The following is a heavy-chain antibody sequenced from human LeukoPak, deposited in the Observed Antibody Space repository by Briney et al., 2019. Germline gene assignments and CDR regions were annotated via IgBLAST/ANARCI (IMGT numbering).Heavy chain of an antibody. Sequence: PGGSLRLSCAASGFTFSDYYMSWIRQAPGKGLERVSYISSSGSTKYYADSVKGRFTISRDNAKNSLYLQMNSLRAEDTAVYYCARDRPLGRYSSSSSDTFDIWGQGTMVTVSS. CDR2: ISSSGSTK. CDR1: GFTFSDYY. V-gene: IGHV3-11*04. D-gene: IGHD6-6*01. J-gene: IGHJ3*02. CDR3: ARDRPLGRYSSSSSDTFDI.